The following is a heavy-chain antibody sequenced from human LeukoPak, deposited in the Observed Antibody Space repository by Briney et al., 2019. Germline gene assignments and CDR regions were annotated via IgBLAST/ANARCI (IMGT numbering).Heavy chain of an antibody. CDR1: GFTFSDYY. J-gene: IGHJ6*02. CDR3: ARVAGYTNYYYYYGMDV. Sequence: PGGSLRLSCAASGFTFSDYYMSWIRQAPGKGLEWVSYISSSGSTIYYADSVKGRFTISRDNAKNSLYLQMNSLRAEDTAVYYCARVAGYTNYYYYYGMDVWGQGTTVTVSS. D-gene: IGHD6-13*01. V-gene: IGHV3-11*01. CDR2: ISSSGSTI.